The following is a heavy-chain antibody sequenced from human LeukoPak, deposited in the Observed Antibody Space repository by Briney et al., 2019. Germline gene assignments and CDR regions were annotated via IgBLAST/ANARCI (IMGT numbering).Heavy chain of an antibody. CDR2: MNPNSGNT. CDR1: GYTFTTYD. CDR3: ARGRRPTSGWSGRVF. Sequence: ASVKVSCTASGYTFTTYDINWVRQATGQGLEWMGWMNPNSGNTGYAQKFQGRVTMTRNTSISTAYMELSSLTSEDTAVYYCARGRRPTSGWSGRVFWGQGTLVTVSS. V-gene: IGHV1-8*01. D-gene: IGHD6-19*01. J-gene: IGHJ4*02.